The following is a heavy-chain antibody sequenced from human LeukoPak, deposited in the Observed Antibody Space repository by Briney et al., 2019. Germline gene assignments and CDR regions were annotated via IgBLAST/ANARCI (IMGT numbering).Heavy chain of an antibody. CDR1: GFTFDDYA. J-gene: IGHJ4*02. V-gene: IGHV3-9*01. D-gene: IGHD6-13*01. Sequence: QPGRSLRLSCAASGFTFDDYAMHWARQAPGKGLEWVSGISWNSGSIGYADSVKGRFTISRDNAKNSLYLQMDSLRAEDTAVYYCARDRTAAGWGQGALVTVSS. CDR2: ISWNSGSI. CDR3: ARDRTAAG.